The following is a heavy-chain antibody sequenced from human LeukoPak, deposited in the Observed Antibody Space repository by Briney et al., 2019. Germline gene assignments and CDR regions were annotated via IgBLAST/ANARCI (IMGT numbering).Heavy chain of an antibody. Sequence: PSETLSLTCAVYGGSLTGYYCSWIRQPPGKGLEWIGEINHAGNTNYNSSLKSRVTMSLDTANNQFSLNLSSVTAADTAVYYCARDLKAGTAVWFDPWGQGTLVTVSS. CDR3: ARDLKAGTAVWFDP. D-gene: IGHD6-13*01. J-gene: IGHJ5*02. V-gene: IGHV4-34*01. CDR2: INHAGNT. CDR1: GGSLTGYY.